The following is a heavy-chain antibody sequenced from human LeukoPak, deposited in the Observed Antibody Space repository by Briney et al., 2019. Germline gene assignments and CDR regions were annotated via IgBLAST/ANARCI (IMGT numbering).Heavy chain of an antibody. CDR3: ARDLDWILFDY. V-gene: IGHV3-74*03. D-gene: IGHD3-9*01. CDR2: IRPEGTTT. Sequence: GGSLRLSCAASGFTFSTYWMHWVRQAPGKRLVWVARIRPEGTTTAYADSVKGRFTISRDNAKNTLFLQMNSLSAGDTAVYYCARDLDWILFDYWGQGTLVTVSS. CDR1: GFTFSTYW. J-gene: IGHJ4*02.